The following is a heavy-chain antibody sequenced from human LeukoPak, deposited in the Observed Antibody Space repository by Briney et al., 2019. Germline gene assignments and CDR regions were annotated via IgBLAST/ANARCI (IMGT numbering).Heavy chain of an antibody. CDR3: AGCREEYGFWSCTNPFYYYMDV. D-gene: IGHD3-3*01. CDR2: IYYSGST. V-gene: IGHV4-59*08. J-gene: IGHJ6*03. Sequence: SETLSLTCTVSGGSISSYYWSWIRQSPGKGLEWIGYIYYSGSTTYNPSLKSRLTISVDTSKNQFCLKLTSVTAADTAVYYCAGCREEYGFWSCTNPFYYYMDVWGKGSPVTGSS. CDR1: GGSISSYY.